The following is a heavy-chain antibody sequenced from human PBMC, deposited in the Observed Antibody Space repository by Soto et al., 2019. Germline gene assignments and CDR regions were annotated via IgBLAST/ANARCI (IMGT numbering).Heavy chain of an antibody. CDR3: ARGSRERTYYDFWSGYPYYNYDMDV. J-gene: IGHJ6*01. Sequence: VQLVQSGAEVKKPGASVKGSCKASGYNFTSYGIIWVRQAPGQGLVWMGWIRAYNGNTNYAQKLQGRVTMTTDTSTITAYKELRSMRSDVTSVYYCARGSRERTYYDFWSGYPYYNYDMDVWRQGTTVTVSS. D-gene: IGHD3-3*01. V-gene: IGHV1-18*01. CDR2: IRAYNGNT. CDR1: GYNFTSYG.